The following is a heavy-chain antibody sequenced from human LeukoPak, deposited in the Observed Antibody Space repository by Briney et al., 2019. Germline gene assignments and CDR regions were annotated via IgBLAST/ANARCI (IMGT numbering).Heavy chain of an antibody. CDR2: IIPNTGGT. D-gene: IGHD1-26*01. CDR1: GYTFSVHY. J-gene: IGHJ4*02. V-gene: IGHV1-2*02. Sequence: ASVTVSCKASGYTFSVHYMHWLRQAPGQGLEWMGWIIPNTGGTNYAQKFQGRVTMTRDTSISTAYMELSRLTSDDTAVYYCARDGGSYNFDFWGQGTLVTVSS. CDR3: ARDGGSYNFDF.